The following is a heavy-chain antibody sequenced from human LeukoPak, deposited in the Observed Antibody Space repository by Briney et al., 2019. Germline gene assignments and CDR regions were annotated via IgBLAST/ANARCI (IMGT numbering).Heavy chain of an antibody. CDR2: IYYSGST. V-gene: IGHV4-39*01. D-gene: IGHD6-19*01. J-gene: IGHJ4*02. Sequence: SETLSLTCTVSGGSISSSSYYWGWIRQPQGKGLEWIGSIYYSGSTYYNPSLKSRVTTSVDTSKNQFSLRLSSVTAADTAVYYCARRPYTSGWYYYFDYWGQGTLVTVSS. CDR1: GGSISSSSYY. CDR3: ARRPYTSGWYYYFDY.